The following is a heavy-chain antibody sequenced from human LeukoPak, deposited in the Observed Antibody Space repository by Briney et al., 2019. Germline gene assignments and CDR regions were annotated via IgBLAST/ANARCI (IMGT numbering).Heavy chain of an antibody. D-gene: IGHD3-10*01. CDR3: ARSDAPMDKHFDY. CDR2: ITNWSGTI. J-gene: IGHJ4*02. V-gene: IGHV3-48*04. CDR1: GFAFSDYN. Sequence: QAGGSLRLSRAASGFAFSDYNMNWVRQAPGKGLEWVSYITNWSGTIYYADSVKGRFTISRDNAKNSLYLQMNSLRAEDTAVYYCARSDAPMDKHFDYWGQGTLVTASS.